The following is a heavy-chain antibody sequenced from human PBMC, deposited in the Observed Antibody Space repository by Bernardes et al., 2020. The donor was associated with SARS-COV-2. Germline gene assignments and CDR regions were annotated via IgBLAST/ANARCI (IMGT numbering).Heavy chain of an antibody. D-gene: IGHD5-12*01. J-gene: IGHJ4*02. CDR2: ITGGGHRA. Sequence: GGSLRLSCAASGFTFTNYAMSWVRQAPGKGLEWVSAITGGGHRAFTADSVEGRFGVSRDNSKDTLYLLMNGLRAEDTAVYYCVKDGPWGYMYSYPHFDSWGQGTLVTVSS. CDR3: VKDGPWGYMYSYPHFDS. CDR1: GFTFTNYA. V-gene: IGHV3-23*01.